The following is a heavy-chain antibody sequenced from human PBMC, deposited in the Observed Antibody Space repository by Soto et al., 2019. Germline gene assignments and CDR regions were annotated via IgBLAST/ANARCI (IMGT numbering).Heavy chain of an antibody. J-gene: IGHJ3*02. Sequence: PGGSLRLSCAASGFTFSSYSMNWVRQAPGEGLECVSSISSSSYIYYADSVKCRFTISRDNAKNSLYLQMNSLRAEDTAVYYCARYRYERDAFDILGQGTMVTVS. V-gene: IGHV3-21*01. CDR2: ISSSSYI. CDR1: GFTFSSYS. D-gene: IGHD3-9*01. CDR3: ARYRYERDAFDI.